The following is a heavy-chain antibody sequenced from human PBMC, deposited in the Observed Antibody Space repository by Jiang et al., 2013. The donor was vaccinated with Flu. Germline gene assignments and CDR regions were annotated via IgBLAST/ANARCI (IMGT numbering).Heavy chain of an antibody. V-gene: IGHV4-31*03. J-gene: IGHJ5*02. CDR1: GDSISSGGNF. Sequence: GLVKPSQTLSLTCTVSGDSISSGGNFWTWIRQHPGKGLEWIGYIYYSGSTNYNPSLKSRVTISVDTSKNQFSLKLSSVTAADTAVYYCARAIYDTGWFDPWGQGTLVTVSS. D-gene: IGHD3-22*01. CDR2: IYYSGST. CDR3: ARAIYDTGWFDP.